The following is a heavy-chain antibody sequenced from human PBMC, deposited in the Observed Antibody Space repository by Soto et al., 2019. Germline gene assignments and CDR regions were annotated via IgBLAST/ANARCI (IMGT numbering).Heavy chain of an antibody. CDR3: ARDGLSSSSPGRNWFDP. D-gene: IGHD6-6*01. V-gene: IGHV1-18*04. J-gene: IGHJ5*02. CDR1: GYTFTSYG. Sequence: VSVKVSCKASGYTFTSYGISWVRQAPGQGLEWMGWISAYNGNTNYAQKFQGRVTITADESTSTAYMELSSLRSEDTAVYYCARDGLSSSSPGRNWFDPRGQGTLVTVSS. CDR2: ISAYNGNT.